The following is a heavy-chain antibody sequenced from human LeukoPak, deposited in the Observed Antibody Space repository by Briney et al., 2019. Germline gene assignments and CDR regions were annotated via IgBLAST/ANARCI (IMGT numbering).Heavy chain of an antibody. CDR2: IFHTGST. J-gene: IGHJ6*02. V-gene: IGHV4-30-2*02. CDR1: GDSISTDGNS. CDR3: ASTYYDFWSGYSYGMDV. D-gene: IGHD3-3*01. Sequence: SETLSLTCAVSGDSISTDGNSWNWIRQPPGKGLEWIGYIFHTGSTYYNPSLKSRVTISVDTSKNQFSLKLSSVTAADTAVYYCASTYYDFWSGYSYGMDVWGQGTTVTVSS.